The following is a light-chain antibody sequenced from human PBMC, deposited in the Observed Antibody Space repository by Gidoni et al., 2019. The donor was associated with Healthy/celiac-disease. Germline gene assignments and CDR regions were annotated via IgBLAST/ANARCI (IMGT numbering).Light chain of an antibody. CDR2: GNS. CDR3: QSYDSSLSGSVV. V-gene: IGLV1-40*01. J-gene: IGLJ2*01. CDR1: SSNIGADYD. Sequence: QSVLPQPPSVSGAPGQSVTISCTGSSSNIGADYDVHWYQQLPGTAPKLLIYGNSNRPSGVPDRFSGSKSGTSASLAITGLQAEDEADYYCQSYDSSLSGSVVFGGGTKLTV.